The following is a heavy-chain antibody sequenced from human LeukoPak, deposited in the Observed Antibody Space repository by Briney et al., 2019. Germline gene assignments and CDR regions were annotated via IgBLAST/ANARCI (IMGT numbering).Heavy chain of an antibody. CDR2: IYYSGST. Sequence: SETLSLTCTVSGDSISIISYYWGWIRQPPGKGLEWIGSIYYSGSTYHNPSLESRVTISVDTSKNQFSLKLSSVTAADTAVYYCARRVVGATHDYWGQGTLVTVSS. CDR3: ARRVVGATHDY. CDR1: GDSISIISYY. J-gene: IGHJ4*02. V-gene: IGHV4-39*01. D-gene: IGHD1-26*01.